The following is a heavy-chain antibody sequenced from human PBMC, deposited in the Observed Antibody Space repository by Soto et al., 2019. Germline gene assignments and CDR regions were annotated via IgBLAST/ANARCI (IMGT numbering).Heavy chain of an antibody. CDR2: IYSGGST. CDR1: GFSVTANY. D-gene: IGHD5-12*01. J-gene: IGHJ4*02. Sequence: EVQVVESGGGLIQTGGSLRLSCEVSGFSVTANYMSWVRQAPGKGLEWVSVIYSGGSTYYIDSVKGRFSISRDISKNTLYLQMNSLRAEDTAVYYCHGYGYWGQGTLATVSS. CDR3: HGYGY. V-gene: IGHV3-53*01.